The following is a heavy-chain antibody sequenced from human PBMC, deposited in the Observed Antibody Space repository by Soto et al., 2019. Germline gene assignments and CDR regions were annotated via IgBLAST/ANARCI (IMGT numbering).Heavy chain of an antibody. CDR2: INAGNGNT. CDR1: GYTFTSYA. J-gene: IGHJ3*02. Sequence: ASVKVSFNTSGYTFTSYAMHCVRQTPGQRLEWMGWINAGNGNTKYSQKFQGRVTITRDTSASKAYMELSSLRSEDTAVYYCARWSGYYLINAFDIWGQGTMVTVSS. D-gene: IGHD3-3*01. V-gene: IGHV1-3*01. CDR3: ARWSGYYLINAFDI.